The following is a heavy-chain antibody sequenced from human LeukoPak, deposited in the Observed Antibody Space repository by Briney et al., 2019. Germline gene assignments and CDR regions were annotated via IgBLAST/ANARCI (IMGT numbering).Heavy chain of an antibody. CDR2: ISDRGGST. CDR3: ARDPIYDSRGYYYYGMDV. Sequence: PGGSLRLSCAASGFTFSTYAMSWVRQAPGKGLEWVSVISDRGGSTYYADSVKGRFTVSRDNSKSTLYLLMNSLRAEDTAVYYCARDPIYDSRGYYYYGMDVWGQGTTVTVSS. CDR1: GFTFSTYA. V-gene: IGHV3-23*01. J-gene: IGHJ6*02. D-gene: IGHD3-22*01.